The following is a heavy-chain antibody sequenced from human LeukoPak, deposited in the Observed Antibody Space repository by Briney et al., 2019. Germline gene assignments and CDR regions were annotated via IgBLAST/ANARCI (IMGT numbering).Heavy chain of an antibody. CDR1: GFTFSSYA. Sequence: PGGSLRLSCAASGFTFSSYAMSWVRQAPGKGLEWVSAISGSGGSTYYADSVKGRFTISRDNSKNTLYLQMNSLRDEDTAVYSCARAQTLFWEFDGFDIWGRGTKVTVSS. CDR3: ARAQTLFWEFDGFDI. J-gene: IGHJ3*02. V-gene: IGHV3-23*01. CDR2: ISGSGGST. D-gene: IGHD3-3*01.